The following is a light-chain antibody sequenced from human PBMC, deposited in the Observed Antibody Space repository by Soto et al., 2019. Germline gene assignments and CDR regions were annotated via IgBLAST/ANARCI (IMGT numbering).Light chain of an antibody. CDR3: QQSYSPPRI. CDR1: QSISSY. Sequence: DIQMTQSPSSLSASVGDRLTITCRASQSISSYLNWYQQKPGKAPKLMIFDASSLQSGVPSRFSGSVSGTHFTLTISSRQPEDFATYYSQQSYSPPRIFGQGTKLEIK. V-gene: IGKV1-39*01. CDR2: DAS. J-gene: IGKJ2*01.